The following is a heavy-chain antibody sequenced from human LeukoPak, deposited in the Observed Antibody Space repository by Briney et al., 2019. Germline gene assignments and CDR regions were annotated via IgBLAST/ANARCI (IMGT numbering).Heavy chain of an antibody. CDR2: IYSSGST. CDR3: ARGGKATVVTM. D-gene: IGHD4-23*01. Sequence: SETLSLTCTVSSGSINSYYWSWIRQPAGKGLEWIGRIYSSGSTNYNPSLKSRVSMSVDTSKNQFSLKLTSVTAADTALYYCARGGKATVVTMWGQGILVTVSS. J-gene: IGHJ4*02. V-gene: IGHV4-4*07. CDR1: SGSINSYY.